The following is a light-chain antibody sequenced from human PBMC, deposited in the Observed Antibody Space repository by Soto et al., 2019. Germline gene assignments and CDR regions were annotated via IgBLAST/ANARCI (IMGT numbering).Light chain of an antibody. Sequence: EILFTQSPGTLSLSPGERATLSCRASQSVSSYYLAWYQQKPGQAPRLLIYAASSRATGIPDRFSGGGSGTDFTLTISSLQPDDFATYYCQQYNSYPITFGGGTKVDIK. CDR1: QSVSSYY. J-gene: IGKJ4*01. CDR2: AAS. V-gene: IGKV3-20*01. CDR3: QQYNSYPIT.